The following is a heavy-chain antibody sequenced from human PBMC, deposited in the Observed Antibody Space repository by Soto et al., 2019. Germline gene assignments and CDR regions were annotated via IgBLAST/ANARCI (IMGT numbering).Heavy chain of an antibody. CDR1: GFTFVGYG. Sequence: EVQLLESGGGLVRPGGSLRLSCAASGFTFVGYGMSWVRQVPGKGLEWVSSITGGGGVTYYPDSLKGRFTISRDNSNNFLFLQINRLRAEDTALYYCARSSGGPFYFDYWGQGTLVTVSS. V-gene: IGHV3-23*01. D-gene: IGHD6-19*01. J-gene: IGHJ4*02. CDR3: ARSSGGPFYFDY. CDR2: ITGGGGVT.